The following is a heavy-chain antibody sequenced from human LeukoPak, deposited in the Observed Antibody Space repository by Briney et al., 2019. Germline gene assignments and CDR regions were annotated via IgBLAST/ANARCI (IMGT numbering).Heavy chain of an antibody. V-gene: IGHV4-59*08. J-gene: IGHJ4*02. CDR2: VSYSGSS. Sequence: SETLSLTCTVSGGCISNYYWSWIRQPPGKRLEWIGYVSYSGSSSSNPSLESRVTISVDMSKNQFSLRLSSVTASDTAVYYCARLQGRGDNYLDYWGQGTLVTVSS. D-gene: IGHD7-27*01. CDR1: GGCISNYY. CDR3: ARLQGRGDNYLDY.